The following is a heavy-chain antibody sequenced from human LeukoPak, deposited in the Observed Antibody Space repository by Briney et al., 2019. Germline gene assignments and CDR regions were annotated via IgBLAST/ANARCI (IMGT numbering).Heavy chain of an antibody. CDR1: GYTFTSYD. V-gene: IGHV1-8*03. Sequence: ASVKVSCKASGYTFTSYDINWVRQATGQGLEWMGWMNPNSGNTGYAQKFQGSVTITRNTSISTAYMELSSLRSEDTAVYYCARNVVKAGKYYDFWSGYLGTQSNWFDPWGQGTLVTVSS. CDR2: MNPNSGNT. D-gene: IGHD3-3*01. CDR3: ARNVVKAGKYYDFWSGYLGTQSNWFDP. J-gene: IGHJ5*02.